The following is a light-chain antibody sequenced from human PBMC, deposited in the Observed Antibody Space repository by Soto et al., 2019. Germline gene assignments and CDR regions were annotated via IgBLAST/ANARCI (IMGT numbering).Light chain of an antibody. CDR2: DAS. J-gene: IGKJ2*01. CDR3: HQYKSYTPYT. V-gene: IGKV1-5*01. CDR1: HSIDTW. Sequence: DIQMTQSPSSLSASLGDRVTITCRASHSIDTWLAWYQQRPAKAPNLLIYDASSLASGVPSRFSGGGSGTEFTLTISNLQPDDFGTYYCHQYKSYTPYTIGQGTKVEIK.